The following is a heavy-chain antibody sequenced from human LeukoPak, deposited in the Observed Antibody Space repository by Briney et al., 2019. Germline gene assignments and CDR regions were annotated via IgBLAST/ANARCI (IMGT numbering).Heavy chain of an antibody. J-gene: IGHJ4*02. CDR3: ASNTAMGDFDY. CDR2: IYYSGGT. V-gene: IGHV4-59*01. CDR1: GGSISSYY. D-gene: IGHD5-18*01. Sequence: SETLSLTCTVSGGSISSYYWSWIRQPPGKGLEWIGYIYYSGGTNYNPSLKSRVTISVDTSKSQFSLKLSSVTAADTAVYYCASNTAMGDFDYWGQGTLVTVSS.